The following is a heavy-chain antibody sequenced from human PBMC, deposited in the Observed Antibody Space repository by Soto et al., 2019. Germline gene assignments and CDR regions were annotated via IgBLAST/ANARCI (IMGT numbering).Heavy chain of an antibody. CDR3: AFKRYSSSWYVGYYYYGMDV. CDR1: GYTFTSYA. D-gene: IGHD6-13*01. Sequence: ASVKVSCKASGYTFTSYAMHWVRQAPGQRLEWMGWINAGNGNTKYSQKFQGRVTITRDTSASTAYMELGSLRSEDTAVYYCAFKRYSSSWYVGYYYYGMDVWGQGTTVTVSS. J-gene: IGHJ6*02. V-gene: IGHV1-3*01. CDR2: INAGNGNT.